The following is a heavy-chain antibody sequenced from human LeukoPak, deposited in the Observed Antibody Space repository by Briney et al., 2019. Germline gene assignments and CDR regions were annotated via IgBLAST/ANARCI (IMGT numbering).Heavy chain of an antibody. J-gene: IGHJ4*02. CDR2: IYSGGST. D-gene: IGHD3-3*01. CDR1: GFTFSSTY. CDR3: ARDLLEWYFDY. V-gene: IGHV3-66*01. Sequence: PGGSLRLSCAASGFTFSSTYMSWVRQTPGKRLEWVSVIYSGGSTYYADSVKGRFTISRDNSKNTLYLQMNSLRAEDTAVYYCARDLLEWYFDYWGQGTLVTVSS.